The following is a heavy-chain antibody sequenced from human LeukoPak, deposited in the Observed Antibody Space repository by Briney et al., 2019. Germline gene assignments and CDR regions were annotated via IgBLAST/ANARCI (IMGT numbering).Heavy chain of an antibody. Sequence: KPSETLSLTCTGSGGFISSSSYCWGWIRQPPGKGLEGIGSIYDSGSTYYNPSLKSRATISVDTSKNQFSLELSSVTAADTAVYYCARMGPEMATIRDYWGQGTLVTVSS. CDR3: ARMGPEMATIRDY. V-gene: IGHV4-39*01. J-gene: IGHJ4*02. D-gene: IGHD5-24*01. CDR1: GGFISSSSYC. CDR2: IYDSGST.